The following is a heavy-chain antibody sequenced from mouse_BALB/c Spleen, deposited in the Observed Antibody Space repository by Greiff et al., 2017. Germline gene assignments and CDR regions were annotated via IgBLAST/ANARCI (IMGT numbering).Heavy chain of an antibody. CDR3: SRRLRRIYAMDD. V-gene: IGHV5-6*02. Sequence: EVKLVESGGDLVKPGGSLKLSCAASGFTFSSYGMSWVRQTPDKRLEWVATISSGGSYTYYADSVQGRFTIARENAKNTLNLQLSSLTSEDTAMYDCSRRLRRIYAMDDWGQGTSLTVSS. J-gene: IGHJ4*01. D-gene: IGHD2-12*01. CDR2: ISSGGSYT. CDR1: GFTFSSYG.